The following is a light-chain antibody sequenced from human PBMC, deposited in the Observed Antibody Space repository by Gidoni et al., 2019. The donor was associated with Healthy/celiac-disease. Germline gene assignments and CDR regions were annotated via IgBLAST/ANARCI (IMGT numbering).Light chain of an antibody. CDR3: QQYNSYPHT. Sequence: IQLTQSPSTLSASVGDRVTITCRASQSIRSWLAWYQQKPGKAPKLLIYDASSLESGVPSRFSGSGSGTEFTLTISSLQPDDFATYYCQQYNSYPHTFGQGTKLEIK. J-gene: IGKJ2*01. V-gene: IGKV1-5*01. CDR1: QSIRSW. CDR2: DAS.